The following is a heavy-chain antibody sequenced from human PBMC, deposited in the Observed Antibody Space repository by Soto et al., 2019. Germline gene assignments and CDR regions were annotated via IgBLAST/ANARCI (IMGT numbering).Heavy chain of an antibody. CDR2: INPNSGGT. Sequence: QVQLVQSGAEVKKPGASVKVSCKASGYTFTGYYMHWVRQAPGQGLEWMGWINPNSGGTNYAQKFQGWVTMTRDPSISTAYMELSRLRSDDTAVYYCARGRWLQTVYYYYGMDVWGQGTTVTVSS. V-gene: IGHV1-2*04. D-gene: IGHD5-12*01. J-gene: IGHJ6*02. CDR1: GYTFTGYY. CDR3: ARGRWLQTVYYYYGMDV.